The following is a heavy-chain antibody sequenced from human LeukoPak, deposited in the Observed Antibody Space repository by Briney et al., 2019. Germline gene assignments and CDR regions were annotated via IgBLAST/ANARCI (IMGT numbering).Heavy chain of an antibody. J-gene: IGHJ5*02. CDR3: ARDRITGLNSAPGEINGFGRFDP. CDR2: IIPIFGTA. D-gene: IGHD1-20*01. CDR1: GGTFSSYA. Sequence: VASVKVSCKASGGTFSSYAISWVRQAPGQGLEWMGGIIPIFGTANYAQKFQGRVTITTDESTSTAYMELSSLRSEDTAVYYCARDRITGLNSAPGEINGFGRFDPWGQGTLVTVSS. V-gene: IGHV1-69*05.